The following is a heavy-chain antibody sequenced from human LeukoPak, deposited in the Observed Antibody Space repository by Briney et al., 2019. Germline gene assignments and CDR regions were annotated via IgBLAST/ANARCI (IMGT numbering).Heavy chain of an antibody. D-gene: IGHD3-10*01. Sequence: GGSLRLSCAASGFTFSSYALHWVRQAPGKGLEWVAVLSFDGTITYYADSVKGRFTISRDNSKNTLHLQLNSLRAEDTAVYYCARDSTYYYDSGSSGPHYFGYWGQGTLVTVSS. CDR2: LSFDGTIT. CDR1: GFTFSSYA. CDR3: ARDSTYYYDSGSSGPHYFGY. V-gene: IGHV3-30*04. J-gene: IGHJ4*02.